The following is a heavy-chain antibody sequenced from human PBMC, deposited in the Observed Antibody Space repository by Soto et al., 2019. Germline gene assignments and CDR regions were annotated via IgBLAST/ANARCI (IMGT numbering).Heavy chain of an antibody. CDR2: INHSGDT. CDR1: GGSFRDFY. Sequence: QVQLQQWGAGLLRPSETLSLTCAVYGGSFRDFYWSWFRQTPEKGLEWIGEINHSGDTKYNPSLESRVTISVDTSKNQFSLKVNFVTPADTAVYYCARTGGMDVWGPGATVTVSS. V-gene: IGHV4-34*01. J-gene: IGHJ6*02. CDR3: ARTGGMDV.